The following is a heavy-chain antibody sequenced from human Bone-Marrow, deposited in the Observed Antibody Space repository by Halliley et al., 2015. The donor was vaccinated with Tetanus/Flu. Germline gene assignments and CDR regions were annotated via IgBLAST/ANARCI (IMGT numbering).Heavy chain of an antibody. Sequence: QLVQSGAEVKKPGSSVKVSCKASGGPFSNYALSWVRQAPGQGLEWMGWFIPTLGTANYPQRFQGRVTITADESTGTVYMELSGLKSEDTAVYYCATPRNTNFGRVFDVWGQGTLVTVSS. CDR2: FIPTLGTA. D-gene: IGHD4-4*01. CDR1: GGPFSNYA. V-gene: IGHV1-69*11. CDR3: ATPRNTNFGRVFDV. J-gene: IGHJ3*01.